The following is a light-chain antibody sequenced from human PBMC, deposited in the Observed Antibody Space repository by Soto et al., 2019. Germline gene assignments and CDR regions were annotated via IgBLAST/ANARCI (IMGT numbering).Light chain of an antibody. V-gene: IGKV3-11*01. J-gene: IGKJ1*01. CDR1: QSVSGC. CDR3: QQYNSYPWT. Sequence: EIVLTQSPATLSLSPGERATLSCRASQSVSGCLAWYQQKPGQAPRLLIYDASNRATGIPARFSGSGSGTDFTLTISSLEPEDFAVYYCQQYNSYPWTFGQGTKVEIK. CDR2: DAS.